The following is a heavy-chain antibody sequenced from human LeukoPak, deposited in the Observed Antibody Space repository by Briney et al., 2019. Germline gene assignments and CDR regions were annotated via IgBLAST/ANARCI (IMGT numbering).Heavy chain of an antibody. CDR1: GFTFSEYA. D-gene: IGHD2-21*02. J-gene: IGHJ4*02. CDR3: AKGGGYCGGDCYQDY. CDR2: SSSGGANT. Sequence: GGSLRLSCAASGFTFSEYALVWVRQAPGKGLEWVSASSSGGANTLYADAVKGRFTISRDNSKNTLYLQMNSLRAEDTAVYYCAKGGGYCGGDCYQDYWGQGTLVTVSS. V-gene: IGHV3-23*01.